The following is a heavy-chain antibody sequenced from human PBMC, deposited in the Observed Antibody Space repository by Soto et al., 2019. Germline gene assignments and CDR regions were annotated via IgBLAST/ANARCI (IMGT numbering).Heavy chain of an antibody. J-gene: IGHJ4*02. CDR1: GGSISSDY. V-gene: IGHV4-59*01. CDR2: IYYSGST. D-gene: IGHD3-10*01. CDR3: ARGRGWFGGATHY. Sequence: SETLSLTCTVSGGSISSDYWSWIRQPPGKGLEWIGYIYYSGSTNYNPSLKSRVTISLDTSNNQFSLKLGSVTTADTAVYYCARGRGWFGGATHYWGRGALVTVSS.